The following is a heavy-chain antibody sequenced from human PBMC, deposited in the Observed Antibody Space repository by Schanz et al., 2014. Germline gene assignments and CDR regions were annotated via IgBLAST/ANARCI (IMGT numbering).Heavy chain of an antibody. J-gene: IGHJ4*02. CDR2: ISGSGGST. D-gene: IGHD3-22*01. CDR3: AKDPSHGDYDYYFDY. V-gene: IGHV3-23*01. Sequence: DVQLLESGGGLVQPGGSLRLSCAAYGFTLSSYAMHWVRQAPGKGLEWVSAISGSGGSTYYADSVKGRFTISRDNSKNTLYLQMNSLRAEDTAVYYCAKDPSHGDYDYYFDYWGQGTLVTVSS. CDR1: GFTLSSYA.